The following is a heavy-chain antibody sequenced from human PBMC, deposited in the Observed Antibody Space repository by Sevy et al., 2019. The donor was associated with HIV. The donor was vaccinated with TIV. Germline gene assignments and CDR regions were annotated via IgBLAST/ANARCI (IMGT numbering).Heavy chain of an antibody. CDR2: IYYSGST. Sequence: SETLSLTCTVSGGSISSSSYYWGWIRQPPGKGLEWIGSIYYSGSTYYNPSLKSRVTISVDTSKNQFSLKLSSVTAAETAVYYCARQVWSGYYTLYYYYYGMDVWGQGTTVTVSS. V-gene: IGHV4-39*01. CDR1: GGSISSSSYY. CDR3: ARQVWSGYYTLYYYYYGMDV. D-gene: IGHD3-3*01. J-gene: IGHJ6*02.